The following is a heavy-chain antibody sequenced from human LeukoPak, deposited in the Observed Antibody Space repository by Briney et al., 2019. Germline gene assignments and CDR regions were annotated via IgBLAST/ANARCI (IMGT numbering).Heavy chain of an antibody. CDR2: INPNSGGT. J-gene: IGHJ6*03. CDR1: GYTFTGYY. CDR3: ARWLDYGDYGPRGDYYYYMDV. D-gene: IGHD4-17*01. V-gene: IGHV1-2*02. Sequence: VASVKVSCKASGYTFTGYYMHWVRQAPGQGLEWMGWINPNSGGTNYAQKFQGRVTMTRDTSISTAYMELSRLRSDDTAVYYCARWLDYGDYGPRGDYYYYMDVWGKGTTVTVSS.